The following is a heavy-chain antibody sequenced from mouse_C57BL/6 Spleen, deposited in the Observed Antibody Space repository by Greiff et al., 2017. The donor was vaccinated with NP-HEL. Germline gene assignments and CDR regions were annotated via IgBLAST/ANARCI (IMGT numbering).Heavy chain of an antibody. CDR1: GFTFSSYA. Sequence: VQLKESGGGLVKPGGSLKLSCAASGFTFSSYAMSWVRQTPEKRLEWVATISDGGSYTYYPDNVKGRFTISRDNAKNNLYLQMSHLKAEDTAMYYCAGDFAYWGQGTLVTVSA. CDR3: AGDFAY. V-gene: IGHV5-4*01. CDR2: ISDGGSYT. J-gene: IGHJ3*01.